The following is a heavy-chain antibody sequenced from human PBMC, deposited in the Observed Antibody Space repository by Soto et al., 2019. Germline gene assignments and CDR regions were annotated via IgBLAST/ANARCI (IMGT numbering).Heavy chain of an antibody. D-gene: IGHD1-20*01. V-gene: IGHV4-4*07. CDR2: IYTSGFT. J-gene: IGHJ4*02. Sequence: PSETLSLTCTVSGGSIISYYWIFIRHPSGKGLEWIGRIYTSGFTSYNPSLESRVSVSVDTSKNQFSLKVSGVSAADTAVYYCATSQKGYNWNYFDHWGQGALVTVSS. CDR1: GGSIISYY. CDR3: ATSQKGYNWNYFDH.